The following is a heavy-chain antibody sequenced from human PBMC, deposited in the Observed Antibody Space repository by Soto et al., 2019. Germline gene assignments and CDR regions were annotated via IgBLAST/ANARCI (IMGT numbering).Heavy chain of an antibody. CDR1: GGSINSDHY. CDR2: IYYSGST. Sequence: QVQLQESGPGLVKPSQTLSLTCTVSGGSINSDHYWSWIRQPPGKGLEWIGHIYYSGSTDYNPSLKSRVSISVDTSKNHVSLKLSSVTAADTAVYYCAREGGESTDGLYYFDYWGQGTLVTVSS. J-gene: IGHJ4*02. V-gene: IGHV4-30-4*01. D-gene: IGHD3-16*01. CDR3: AREGGESTDGLYYFDY.